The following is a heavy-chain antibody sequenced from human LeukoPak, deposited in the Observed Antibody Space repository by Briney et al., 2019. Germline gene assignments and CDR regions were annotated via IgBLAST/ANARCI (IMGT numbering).Heavy chain of an antibody. Sequence: GGSLRLSCAASGFTFSSYAMSWFRQAPGKGLEWVSAISGSGGSTYYADSVKGRFTISRDNSKNTLYLQMNSLRAEDTAVYYCAKDPRWAYYDNLNGYNFDYWGQGTLVTVSS. D-gene: IGHD3-9*01. V-gene: IGHV3-23*01. J-gene: IGHJ4*02. CDR3: AKDPRWAYYDNLNGYNFDY. CDR1: GFTFSSYA. CDR2: ISGSGGST.